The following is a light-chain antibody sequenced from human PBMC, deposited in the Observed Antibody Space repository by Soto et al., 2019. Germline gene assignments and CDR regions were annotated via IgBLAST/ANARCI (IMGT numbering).Light chain of an antibody. CDR1: QSVTNN. CDR2: GAS. Sequence: DMVMTQSPATLSVSPGERVTLSCRASQSVTNNLAWYQQKPGQAPRLLIYGASTRATGFPARFSGSGSGTEFTLAISTLQSEDFAIYHCQQYNDWPLTFGGGTKVEIK. J-gene: IGKJ4*01. CDR3: QQYNDWPLT. V-gene: IGKV3-15*01.